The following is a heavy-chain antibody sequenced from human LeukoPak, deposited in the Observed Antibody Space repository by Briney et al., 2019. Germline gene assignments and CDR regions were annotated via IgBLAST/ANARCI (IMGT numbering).Heavy chain of an antibody. CDR2: ISYDGSNK. CDR3: ARDKAATGTSLIFYYYYHMDV. J-gene: IGHJ6*03. CDR1: GFTFSSYA. V-gene: IGHV3-30-3*01. Sequence: GESLRLSCAASGFTFSSYAVHWVRQAPGKGLEWVAVISYDGSNKYYADSVKGRFTISRDNSKNTLYLQMNSLRPDDTAVYFCARDKAATGTSLIFYYYYHMDVWGKGTTVTVSS. D-gene: IGHD6-13*01.